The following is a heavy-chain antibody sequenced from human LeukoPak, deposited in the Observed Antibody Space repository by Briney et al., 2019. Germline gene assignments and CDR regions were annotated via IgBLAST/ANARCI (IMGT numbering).Heavy chain of an antibody. J-gene: IGHJ4*02. D-gene: IGHD2-2*03. Sequence: PGGSLRLSCVASSFNFSNACMNWVRQAPGKGLEWVGRIRSKIDGETTEYAAPVRGRFVISRDDSRNTENLKLNGLKIEDKAVYHCMDLFIGGPGALVTVSS. CDR1: SFNFSNAC. CDR3: MDLFI. CDR2: IRSKIDGETT. V-gene: IGHV3-15*05.